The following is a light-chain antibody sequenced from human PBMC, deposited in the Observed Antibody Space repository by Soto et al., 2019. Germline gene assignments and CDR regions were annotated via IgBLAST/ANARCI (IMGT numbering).Light chain of an antibody. CDR1: QSISSW. CDR2: DAS. CDR3: QQYNSYSPKA. J-gene: IGKJ1*01. Sequence: DIQMTQSPSTLSASVGDRVTITCRASQSISSWLAWYQQKPGKAPKLLIYDASSLESGVPSRFSGSGSGTEFTLTISSLQPDDFATYYCQQYNSYSPKAFGQVTKVDIK. V-gene: IGKV1-5*01.